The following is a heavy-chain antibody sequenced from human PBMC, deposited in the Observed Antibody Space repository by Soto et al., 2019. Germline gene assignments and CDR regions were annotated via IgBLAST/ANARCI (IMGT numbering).Heavy chain of an antibody. J-gene: IGHJ6*02. CDR2: INAGNGNT. Sequence: ASVKVSCKASGYTFTSYAMHWVRQAPGQRLEWMGWINAGNGNTKYSQKFQGRVTITRDTSASTAYMELSSLRSEDTAVYYCASVRGDEDCYSYGMDVWGQGTMVTVSS. D-gene: IGHD3-10*01. V-gene: IGHV1-3*01. CDR3: ASVRGDEDCYSYGMDV. CDR1: GYTFTSYA.